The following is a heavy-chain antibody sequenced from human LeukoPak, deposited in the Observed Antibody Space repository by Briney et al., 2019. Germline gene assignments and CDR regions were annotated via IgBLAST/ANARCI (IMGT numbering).Heavy chain of an antibody. D-gene: IGHD3-3*01. CDR1: GDSISSGSYY. J-gene: IGHJ4*02. CDR2: IYTSGST. V-gene: IGHV4-61*02. Sequence: PSETPSLTCTVSGDSISSGSYYWSWIRQPAGKGLEWIGRIYTSGSTNYNPSLKSRVTISVDTSKNQFSLKLSSVTAADTAVYYCARGLRFLEWLSLHITYYFDYWGQGTLVTVSS. CDR3: ARGLRFLEWLSLHITYYFDY.